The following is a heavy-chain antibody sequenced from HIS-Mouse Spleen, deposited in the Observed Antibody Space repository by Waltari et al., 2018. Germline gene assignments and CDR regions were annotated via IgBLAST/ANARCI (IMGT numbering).Heavy chain of an antibody. CDR1: GFTFSSYG. CDR3: AREREQWLVRDFDY. V-gene: IGHV3-30*03. J-gene: IGHJ4*02. CDR2: ISKDGSNK. Sequence: QVQLVESGGGVVQPGRSLRLSCAASGFTFSSYGMHWVRQAPGKGLEWVAVISKDGSNKYYADSVKGRFTISRDNSKNTLYLQMNSLRAEDTAVYYCAREREQWLVRDFDYWGQGTLVTVSS. D-gene: IGHD6-19*01.